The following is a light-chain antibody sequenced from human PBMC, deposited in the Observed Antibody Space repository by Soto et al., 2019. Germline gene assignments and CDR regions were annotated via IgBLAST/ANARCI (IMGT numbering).Light chain of an antibody. Sequence: IQMTQSPSSLSASVGDRVTITCRASQGIRNDLGWYQQKPGKAPKLLIYDASNLETGVPSRFSGSGSGTDFTFTISSLQPEDIATYYCQQYDNLWTFDPGTKVDI. CDR2: DAS. V-gene: IGKV1-33*01. CDR1: QGIRND. CDR3: QQYDNLWT. J-gene: IGKJ3*01.